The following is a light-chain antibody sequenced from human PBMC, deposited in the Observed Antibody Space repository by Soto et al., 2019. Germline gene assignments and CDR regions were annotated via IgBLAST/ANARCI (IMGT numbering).Light chain of an antibody. V-gene: IGKV3-20*01. J-gene: IGKJ1*01. CDR3: QQYGSLSWT. CDR2: GAS. Sequence: EIVLTKSPGTLSLYPGERATLSCRASHNVDSNYLAWYQQKPGQAPRIIIFGASGRATGIPDRFSGSGSGTDFTLTISRLEPEDFAVYYCQQYGSLSWTFGQGTKVAIK. CDR1: HNVDSNY.